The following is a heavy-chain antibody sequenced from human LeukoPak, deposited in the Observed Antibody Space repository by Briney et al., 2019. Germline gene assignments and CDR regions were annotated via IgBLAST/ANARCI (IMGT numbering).Heavy chain of an antibody. J-gene: IGHJ4*02. V-gene: IGHV4-61*08. CDR1: GGSISSGGYY. D-gene: IGHD2-15*01. CDR2: IYYSGSA. Sequence: SETLPLTCTVSGGSISSGGYYWSWIRQPPGKGLEWIGYIYYSGSANYNPSLKSRVTISVDTSENQFSLKLSSVTAADTAVYYCARTARGLIDYWGQGTLVTVSS. CDR3: ARTARGLIDY.